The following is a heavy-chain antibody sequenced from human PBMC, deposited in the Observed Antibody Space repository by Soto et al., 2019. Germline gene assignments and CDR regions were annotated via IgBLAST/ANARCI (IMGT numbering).Heavy chain of an antibody. Sequence: QVQLVESGGGXXXXGXXXXXSCAASGXXXXXXAMHXXXXAXGEGLEWVAVISYHGLTTIYADSVKGRFTISRDNSKYMLHLQMNSLRAEDTAVYYCARDPLALRPEDYYFDYWGQGTLVTVSS. D-gene: IGHD6-6*01. CDR1: GXXXXXXA. CDR3: ARDPLALRPEDYYFDY. J-gene: IGHJ4*02. CDR2: ISYHGLTT. V-gene: IGHV3-30-3*01.